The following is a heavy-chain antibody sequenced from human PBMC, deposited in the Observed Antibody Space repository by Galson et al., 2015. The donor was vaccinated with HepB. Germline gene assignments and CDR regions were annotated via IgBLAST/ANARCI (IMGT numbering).Heavy chain of an antibody. CDR3: TTLPSRIAEAPPPP. CDR2: IKSGGDGGAT. Sequence: SLRLSCAASGFSFSNAWMNWVRQAPGKGLEWVGRIKSGGDGGATDYAAPVKGRFSISRVDSKTTVCLLMNSLRIDDTAVYYCTTLPSRIAEAPPPPWGQGTLVTVSS. V-gene: IGHV3-15*07. J-gene: IGHJ5*02. D-gene: IGHD6-19*01. CDR1: GFSFSNAW.